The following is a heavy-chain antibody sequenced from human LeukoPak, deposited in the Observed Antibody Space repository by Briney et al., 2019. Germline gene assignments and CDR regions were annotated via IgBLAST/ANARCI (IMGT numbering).Heavy chain of an antibody. J-gene: IGHJ5*02. D-gene: IGHD5-12*01. CDR1: GYTFTSYG. V-gene: IGHV1-18*01. CDR2: ISAYNGNT. Sequence: ASVKVPCKASGYTFTSYGISWVRQVPGQGLEWMGWISAYNGNTNYAQKLQGRVTMTTDTSTSTAYMELRSLRSEDTAVYYCARMWLGNWFDPWGQGTLVTVSS. CDR3: ARMWLGNWFDP.